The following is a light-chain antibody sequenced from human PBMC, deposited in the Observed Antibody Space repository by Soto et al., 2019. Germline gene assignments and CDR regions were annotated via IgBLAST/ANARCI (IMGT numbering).Light chain of an antibody. J-gene: IGLJ3*02. CDR3: SSYTSSDTLV. V-gene: IGLV2-14*01. CDR1: RDDIGDYNY. CDR2: EVS. Sequence: QSVLTQPASVAGSPGPAITISCTGTRDDIGDYNYVSWYQQYPGKAPKLIIFEVSNRPSGVSDRFSGSKSGNTASLTIAGVQTEDEATYFCSSYTSSDTLVFGGGTKLTVL.